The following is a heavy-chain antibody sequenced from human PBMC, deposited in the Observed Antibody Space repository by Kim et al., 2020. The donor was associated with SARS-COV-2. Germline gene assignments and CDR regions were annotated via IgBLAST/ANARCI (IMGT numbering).Heavy chain of an antibody. Sequence: ASVKVSCKASGYTFHTYAMHWMRQAPGQRLEWMGWVDGGNGNTKSSQNFQGRFTITRDRSATTAYMELSSLRSEDTAVYYCAREETDSYGYRAFDYWGQGTPLTVSS. CDR2: VDGGNGNT. J-gene: IGHJ4*02. D-gene: IGHD5-18*01. CDR3: AREETDSYGYRAFDY. V-gene: IGHV1-3*01. CDR1: GYTFHTYA.